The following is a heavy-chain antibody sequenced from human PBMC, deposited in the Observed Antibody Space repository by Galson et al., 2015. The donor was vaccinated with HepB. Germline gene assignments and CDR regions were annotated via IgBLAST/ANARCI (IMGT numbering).Heavy chain of an antibody. Sequence: SLRLSCAASGFTFDAYAMNWVRQAPGKGLEWVSTISGSGGSTYYADSVKGRFTISRDNSKNTLYLQMNSLRADDTAVYYCANRAVAGSKGIFDYWGRGTLVTVSS. CDR3: ANRAVAGSKGIFDY. CDR1: GFTFDAYA. D-gene: IGHD6-19*01. V-gene: IGHV3-23*01. J-gene: IGHJ4*02. CDR2: ISGSGGST.